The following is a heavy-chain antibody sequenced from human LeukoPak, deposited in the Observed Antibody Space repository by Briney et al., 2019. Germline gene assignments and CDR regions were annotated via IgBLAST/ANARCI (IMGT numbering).Heavy chain of an antibody. J-gene: IGHJ6*03. CDR1: GFTFSSYS. V-gene: IGHV3-21*01. CDR2: ISSSSSYI. D-gene: IGHD2-2*01. CDR3: ARVGYQLLLDYYYYYMDV. Sequence: GGSLRLSYAASGFTFSSYSMNWVRQAPGKGLEWVSSISSSSSYIYYADSVKGRFTISRDNAKNSLYLQMNSLRAEDTAVYYCARVGYQLLLDYYYYYMDVWGKGTTVTVSS.